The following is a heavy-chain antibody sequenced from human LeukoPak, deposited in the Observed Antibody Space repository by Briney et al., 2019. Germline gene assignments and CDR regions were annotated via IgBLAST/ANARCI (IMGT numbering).Heavy chain of an antibody. V-gene: IGHV1-24*01. CDR2: FDPEDGET. CDR1: GYTLTELS. J-gene: IGHJ4*02. CDR3: ATGGGNYYGSGATDYFDY. Sequence: ASVKVSCKVSGYTLTELSMHWVRQAPGKGLEWMGGFDPEDGETIYAQKFQGRVTMTEDTSTDTAYMELSSLRSEDTAVYYCATGGGNYYGSGATDYFDYWGQGTLVTVSS. D-gene: IGHD3-10*01.